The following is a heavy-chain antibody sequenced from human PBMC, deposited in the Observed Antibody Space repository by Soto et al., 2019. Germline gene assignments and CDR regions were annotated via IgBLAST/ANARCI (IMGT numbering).Heavy chain of an antibody. CDR1: GYSFTSYG. CDR3: ARDNGFGESDV. Sequence: QVQLVQSGAEVKKPGASVKVSCKASGYSFTSYGISWVRQAPGQGLEWMGWSSAYNGNTNYAQKLQGRVTITTDTFTSTAYMGLRSLRSDDTAVYCCARDNGFGESDVWGEGTTVTVSS. V-gene: IGHV1-18*01. D-gene: IGHD3-10*01. J-gene: IGHJ6*04. CDR2: SSAYNGNT.